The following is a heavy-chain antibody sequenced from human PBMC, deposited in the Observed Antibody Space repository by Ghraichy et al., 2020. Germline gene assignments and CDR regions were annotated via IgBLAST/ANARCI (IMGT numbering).Heavy chain of an antibody. J-gene: IGHJ6*02. D-gene: IGHD6-19*01. V-gene: IGHV4-34*01. CDR2: INHSGST. CDR3: ARERWGGWYDPRYYYGMDV. Sequence: SETLSLTCAVYGGSFSGYYWSWIRQPPGKGLEWIGEINHSGSTNYNPSLKSRVTISVDTSKNQFSLKLSSVTAADTAVYYCARERWGGWYDPRYYYGMDVWGQGTTVTVSS. CDR1: GGSFSGYY.